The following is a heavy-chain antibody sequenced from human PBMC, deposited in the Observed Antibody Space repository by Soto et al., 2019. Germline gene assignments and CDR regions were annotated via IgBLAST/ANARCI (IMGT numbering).Heavy chain of an antibody. D-gene: IGHD1-1*01. V-gene: IGHV3-23*01. CDR2: ISGSGATT. J-gene: IGHJ4*02. Sequence: SCAASGFIFSNYAMSWVRQAPGRGLEWVSAISGSGATTYYPDSVKGRFTISRDNSKNTLYLQMNNLRADDTAVYYCTKGGIPRRYNIPKVDFDYWGQGSLVTVSS. CDR1: GFIFSNYA. CDR3: TKGGIPRRYNIPKVDFDY.